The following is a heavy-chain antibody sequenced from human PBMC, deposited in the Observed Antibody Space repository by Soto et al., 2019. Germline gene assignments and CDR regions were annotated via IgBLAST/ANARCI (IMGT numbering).Heavy chain of an antibody. CDR3: ARGEQYSGRIFDY. Sequence: QVQLQQSGPGLVKPSQTLSLTCAITGDSVSSNSAGWSWVRQSPSRGLEWLGRTYYRSKWYYEYAVSVRGRITINPVTSKNQYSLQLNSVTPEDTAVYFCARGEQYSGRIFDYWGQGTLVTVSS. J-gene: IGHJ4*01. V-gene: IGHV6-1*01. CDR1: GDSVSSNSAG. CDR2: TYYRSKWYY. D-gene: IGHD1-26*01.